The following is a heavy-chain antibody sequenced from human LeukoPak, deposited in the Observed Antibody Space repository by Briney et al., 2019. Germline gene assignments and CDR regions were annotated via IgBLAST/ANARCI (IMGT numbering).Heavy chain of an antibody. CDR3: ARAGGIAAAGTD. Sequence: ASVEVSCKASGYTFTSYDINWVRQATGQGLEWMGWMNPNSGNTGYAQKFQGRVTMTRNTSISTAYMELSSLRSEDTAVYYCARAGGIAAAGTDWGQGTLVTVSS. CDR1: GYTFTSYD. V-gene: IGHV1-8*01. CDR2: MNPNSGNT. J-gene: IGHJ4*02. D-gene: IGHD6-13*01.